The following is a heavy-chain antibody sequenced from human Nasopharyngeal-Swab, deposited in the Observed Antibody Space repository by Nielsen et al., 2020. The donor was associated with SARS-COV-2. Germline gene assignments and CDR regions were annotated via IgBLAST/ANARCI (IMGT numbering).Heavy chain of an antibody. J-gene: IGHJ6*03. CDR3: ARGGWKRYCYYYYMDV. Sequence: SVKVSCKASGGTFSSYAISWVRQAPGQGLEWMGGIIPIFGTANYAQKFQGRVTITADESTSTAYMELSSLRSEDTAVYYCARGGWKRYCYYYYMDVWGKGTMVTVSS. CDR2: IIPIFGTA. D-gene: IGHD6-19*01. CDR1: GGTFSSYA. V-gene: IGHV1-69*13.